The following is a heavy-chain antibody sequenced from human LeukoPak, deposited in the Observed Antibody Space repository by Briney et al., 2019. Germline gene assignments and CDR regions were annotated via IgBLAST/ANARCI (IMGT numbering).Heavy chain of an antibody. Sequence: GGSLRLSCAASGFTLSSYAMHWVRQAPGKGLEWVAVISYDGSNKYYADSVKGRFTISRDNSKNTLYLQMNSLRAEDTAVYYCARASPNNYDYYYYGMDVWGQGTTVTVSS. J-gene: IGHJ6*02. CDR1: GFTLSSYA. D-gene: IGHD4-11*01. CDR3: ARASPNNYDYYYYGMDV. CDR2: ISYDGSNK. V-gene: IGHV3-30-3*01.